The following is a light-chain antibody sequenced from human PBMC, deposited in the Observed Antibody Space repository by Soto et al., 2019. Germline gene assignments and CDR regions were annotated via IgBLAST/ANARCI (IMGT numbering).Light chain of an antibody. CDR2: GAS. CDR3: QQYNNWPLT. Sequence: EIVMTQSPATLSVSPGERATLSCRASQTVNNNLAWYQQKPGQAPRRLIYGASARATGIPARFSGSGSGTELTLTISSLQSEDFAVYYCQQYNNWPLTFGGGTKVEIK. V-gene: IGKV3-15*01. J-gene: IGKJ4*01. CDR1: QTVNNN.